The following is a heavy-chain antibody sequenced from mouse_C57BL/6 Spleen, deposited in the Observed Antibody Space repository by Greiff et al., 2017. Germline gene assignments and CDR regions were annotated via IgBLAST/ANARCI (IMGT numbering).Heavy chain of an antibody. CDR1: GYTFTSYW. J-gene: IGHJ3*01. CDR3: ARDASRESWCAD. Sequence: QVQLQQPGAGLVKPGASVKMSCTASGYTFTSYWITWVKQTPGQGLEWIGDIYPGSGSTNYNEKFKSKATLTVDTSSNTTYMQLSSLTSEDSAVNYRARDASRESWCADWGQGTLVTVAA. CDR2: IYPGSGST. V-gene: IGHV1-55*01. D-gene: IGHD1-1*01.